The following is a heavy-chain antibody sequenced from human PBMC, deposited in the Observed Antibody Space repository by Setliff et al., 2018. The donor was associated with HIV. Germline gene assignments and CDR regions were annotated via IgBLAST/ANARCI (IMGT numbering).Heavy chain of an antibody. CDR1: GFTFSYHW. J-gene: IGHJ4*02. CDR3: ARGIPGGGIDY. V-gene: IGHV3-74*03. Sequence: PGGSLRLSCAASGFTFSYHWMHWVRQAPGQGLVWVSRINNDGIYPTYADSVKGRFTISRDNAKSTLYLQMDSLRAEDTAVYYCARGIPGGGIDYWGQGTLGTVSS. D-gene: IGHD2-21*01. CDR2: INNDGIYP.